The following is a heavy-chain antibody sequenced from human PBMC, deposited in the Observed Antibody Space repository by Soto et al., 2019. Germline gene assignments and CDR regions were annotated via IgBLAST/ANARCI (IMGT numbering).Heavy chain of an antibody. CDR1: GGSISSSNW. CDR3: ARDRRLWFGELLFYWFDP. V-gene: IGHV4-4*02. Sequence: TSETLSLTCAVSGGSISSSNWWSWVRQPPGKGLEWIGEIYHSGSTNYNPSLKSRVTISVDKSKNQFSLKLSSVTAADTAVYYCARDRRLWFGELLFYWFDPWGQGTLVTVSS. CDR2: IYHSGST. J-gene: IGHJ5*02. D-gene: IGHD3-10*01.